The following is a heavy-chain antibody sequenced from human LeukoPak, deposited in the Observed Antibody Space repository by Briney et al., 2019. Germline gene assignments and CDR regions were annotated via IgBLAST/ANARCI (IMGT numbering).Heavy chain of an antibody. J-gene: IGHJ6*04. V-gene: IGHV4-38-2*01. D-gene: IGHD2-2*01. Sequence: SETLSLTCVVSEFSISSGFHWGWIRQPPGKGLEWIGSIYHGGTTFYNPSLKSRVTISVDTSKNQSSPNVNSVTAADTAVYYCARVTGGYCSSTGCYALDVWGTGTTVTVSS. CDR1: EFSISSGFH. CDR2: IYHGGTT. CDR3: ARVTGGYCSSTGCYALDV.